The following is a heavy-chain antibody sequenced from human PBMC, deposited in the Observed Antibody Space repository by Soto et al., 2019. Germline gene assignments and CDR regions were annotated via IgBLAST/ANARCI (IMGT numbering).Heavy chain of an antibody. J-gene: IGHJ6*02. CDR1: GGSISSYC. CDR3: ARGVFYDSSGYGYHYGMDV. V-gene: IGHV4-59*01. CDR2: IYYSGST. D-gene: IGHD3-22*01. Sequence: SETLSLTCTVSGGSISSYCWSWIRQPPGKGLEWIGYIYYSGSTNYNPSLKSRVTISVDTSKNQFSLKLSSVTAADTAVYYCARGVFYDSSGYGYHYGMDVWGQGTTVTVSS.